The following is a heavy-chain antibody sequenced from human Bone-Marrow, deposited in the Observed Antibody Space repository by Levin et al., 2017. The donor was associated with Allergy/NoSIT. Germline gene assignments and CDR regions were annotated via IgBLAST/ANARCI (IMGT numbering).Heavy chain of an antibody. Sequence: AGGSLRLSCAASGFTFSDYYMSWIRQAPGKGLEWVSYISSSGSTIYYADSVKGRFTISRDNAKNSLYLQMNSLRAEDTAVYYCARRQIAVAGTGYYGMDVWGQGTTVTVSS. CDR1: GFTFSDYY. CDR2: ISSSGSTI. V-gene: IGHV3-11*01. D-gene: IGHD6-19*01. CDR3: ARRQIAVAGTGYYGMDV. J-gene: IGHJ6*02.